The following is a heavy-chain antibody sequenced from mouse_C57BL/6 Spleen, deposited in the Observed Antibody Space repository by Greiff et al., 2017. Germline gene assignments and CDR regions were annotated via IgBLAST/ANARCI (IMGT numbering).Heavy chain of an antibody. CDR2: IYPGSGST. CDR3: ARGTGTTAY. D-gene: IGHD2-12*01. Sequence: QVQLQQPGAELVKPGASVKMSCKASGYTFTSYWITWVKQRPGQGLEWIGDIYPGSGSTNYNEKFKSKATRTVDTSSSTASMQLSSLTSEDSAVYYCARGTGTTAYWGQGTLVTVSA. V-gene: IGHV1-55*01. CDR1: GYTFTSYW. J-gene: IGHJ3*01.